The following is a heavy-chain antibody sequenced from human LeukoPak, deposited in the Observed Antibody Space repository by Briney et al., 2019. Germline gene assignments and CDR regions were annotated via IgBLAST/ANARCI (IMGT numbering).Heavy chain of an antibody. CDR3: ATGTDSSGYWVYFDY. V-gene: IGHV1-8*03. CDR1: GYTFTSND. D-gene: IGHD3-22*01. Sequence: ASVKVSCKASGYTFTSNDINWVRQATGQGLEWMGWMNPNSGNTGYAQKFQGRVTITRNTSISTAYMELSSLRSEDTAVYYCATGTDSSGYWVYFDYWGQGTLVTVSS. CDR2: MNPNSGNT. J-gene: IGHJ4*02.